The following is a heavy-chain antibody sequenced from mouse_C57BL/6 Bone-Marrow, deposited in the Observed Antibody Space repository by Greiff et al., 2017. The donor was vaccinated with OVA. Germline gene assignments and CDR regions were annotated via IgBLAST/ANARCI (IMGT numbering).Heavy chain of an antibody. Sequence: QVQLKQSGAELVMPGASVKLSCKASGYTFTSYWMHWVKQRPGQGLEWIGEIDPSDSYTNYNQKFKGKSTLTVDKSSSTAYMQLSSLTSEDSAVYYCARGTGGYFDYWGQGTTLTVSS. V-gene: IGHV1-69*01. D-gene: IGHD3-3*01. J-gene: IGHJ2*01. CDR3: ARGTGGYFDY. CDR2: IDPSDSYT. CDR1: GYTFTSYW.